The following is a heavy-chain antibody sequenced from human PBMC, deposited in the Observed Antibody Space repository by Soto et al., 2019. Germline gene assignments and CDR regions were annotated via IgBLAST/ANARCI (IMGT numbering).Heavy chain of an antibody. Sequence: VGSLRLSCAASGFTFSAYYMSWIRQAPGKGLEWVSYISDSGSLTHYGDSVKGRFTISRDNAKASLYLQMDSLRAEDTAIYYCARALVLGVGALSQWGQGTLVTVSS. CDR1: GFTFSAYY. V-gene: IGHV3-11*01. CDR2: ISDSGSLT. D-gene: IGHD1-26*01. J-gene: IGHJ4*02. CDR3: ARALVLGVGALSQ.